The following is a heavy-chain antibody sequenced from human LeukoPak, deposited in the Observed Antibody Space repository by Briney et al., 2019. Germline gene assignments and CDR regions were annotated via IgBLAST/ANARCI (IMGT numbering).Heavy chain of an antibody. V-gene: IGHV3-66*01. Sequence: PGGSLRLSCAASGFTVSNNYMTWVRQAPGKGLEWVSVIYSGGSTYYADSVKGRFTISRNNSKNTLYLQMNSLRAEDTAVYYCARWTTVAFDYWGQGTLVTVSS. CDR2: IYSGGST. J-gene: IGHJ4*02. CDR3: ARWTTVAFDY. D-gene: IGHD4-23*01. CDR1: GFTVSNNY.